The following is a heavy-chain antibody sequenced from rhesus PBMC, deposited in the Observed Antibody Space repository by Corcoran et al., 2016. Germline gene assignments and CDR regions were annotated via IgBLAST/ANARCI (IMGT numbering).Heavy chain of an antibody. CDR2: ISPYNGNK. CDR1: GYTFTSYY. V-gene: IGHV1-180*01. CDR3: ATETSSSEYLEF. Sequence: QVQLVQSGAEIKQPGASVKPSCRASGYTFTSYYIHWGRQTPGHGLVWIGLISPYNGNKGNAQRFQGRVALTSDTSTGTGYMELSSLKSEDTAVYYCATETSSSEYLEFWGQGVVVTVSS. J-gene: IGHJ6*01. D-gene: IGHD2-15*01.